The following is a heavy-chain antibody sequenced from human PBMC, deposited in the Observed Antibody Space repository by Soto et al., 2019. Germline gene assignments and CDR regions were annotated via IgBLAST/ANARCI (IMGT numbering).Heavy chain of an antibody. J-gene: IGHJ4*02. D-gene: IGHD3-10*01. CDR3: ARFIIRGTSYYFVY. CDR2: IYYSGST. CDR1: GGPISSYY. Sequence: SETLSLTCTVSGGPISSYYWSWIRQPPGKGLEWIGYIYYSGSTNYNPSLKSRVTISVDTSKNQFSLKLSSVATADTAVYYCARFIIRGTSYYFVYWCQGALVTVSS. V-gene: IGHV4-59*01.